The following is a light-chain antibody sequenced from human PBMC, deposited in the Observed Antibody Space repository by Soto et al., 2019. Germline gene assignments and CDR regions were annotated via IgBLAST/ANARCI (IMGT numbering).Light chain of an antibody. J-gene: IGKJ1*01. Sequence: EIVLTQSPGTLSLSPGERATLSCRASQSVSSSYLAWYQQKPGQAPRLLSYGASSTATGIPDRFSGSGSGTDFTLTISRLEDEEFAVYYWKQSGSSPWTFGQRTKVEIK. CDR1: QSVSSSY. V-gene: IGKV3-20*01. CDR2: GAS. CDR3: KQSGSSPWT.